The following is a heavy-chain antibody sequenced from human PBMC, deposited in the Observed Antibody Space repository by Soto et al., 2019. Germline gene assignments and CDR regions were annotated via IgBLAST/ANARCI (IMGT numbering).Heavy chain of an antibody. D-gene: IGHD4-17*01. CDR2: IDPSDSYT. Sequence: PGESLKISCKGSGYSFTSYWISWVRQMPGKGLEWMGRIDPSDSYTNYSPSFQGHVTISADKSISTAYLQWSSLKASDTAMYYCARQVAYGDYYTRYYYGMDVWGRGTTVTVSS. V-gene: IGHV5-10-1*01. J-gene: IGHJ6*02. CDR1: GYSFTSYW. CDR3: ARQVAYGDYYTRYYYGMDV.